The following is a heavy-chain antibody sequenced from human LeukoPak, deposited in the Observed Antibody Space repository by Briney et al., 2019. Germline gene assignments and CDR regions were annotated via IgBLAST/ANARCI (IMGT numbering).Heavy chain of an antibody. CDR2: IIPIFGTA. V-gene: IGHV1-69*13. CDR3: ARPRGDVAAYFDY. Sequence: GASMKVSCKASGGTFSSYAISWVRQAPGQGLEWMGGIIPIFGTANYAQKFQGRVTITADESTSTAYMELSSLRSEDTAVYYCARPRGDVAAYFDYWGQGTLVTVSS. CDR1: GGTFSSYA. J-gene: IGHJ4*02. D-gene: IGHD3-16*01.